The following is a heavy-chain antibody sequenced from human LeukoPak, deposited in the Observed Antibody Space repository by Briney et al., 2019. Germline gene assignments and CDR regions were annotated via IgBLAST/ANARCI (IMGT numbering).Heavy chain of an antibody. Sequence: GRSLRPSCAASGFTFYTYAMHWVRQAPGKGLEWVAAISYDESNKLYADSVRGRFTISRDNSKNTLYLQLNSLRPEDTAVYYCARNQGDPGIAATGFFDYWGQGILVTVSS. D-gene: IGHD6-13*01. CDR1: GFTFYTYA. V-gene: IGHV3-30-3*01. J-gene: IGHJ4*02. CDR3: ARNQGDPGIAATGFFDY. CDR2: ISYDESNK.